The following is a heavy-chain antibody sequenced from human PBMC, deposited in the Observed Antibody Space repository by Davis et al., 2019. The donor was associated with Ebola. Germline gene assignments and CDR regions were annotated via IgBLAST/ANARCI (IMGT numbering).Heavy chain of an antibody. D-gene: IGHD2-15*01. Sequence: GESLKISCPGSGYRFNKYWIGWVRQVPGKGLEWMGIIYPDDSDTTYSPSFEGQFTISVDKSLSTTYLQWSTLKASDTAIYYCARLPRGYLDEGYGLDVWGQGTTVTVSS. CDR3: ARLPRGYLDEGYGLDV. J-gene: IGHJ6*02. CDR1: GYRFNKYW. CDR2: IYPDDSDT. V-gene: IGHV5-51*01.